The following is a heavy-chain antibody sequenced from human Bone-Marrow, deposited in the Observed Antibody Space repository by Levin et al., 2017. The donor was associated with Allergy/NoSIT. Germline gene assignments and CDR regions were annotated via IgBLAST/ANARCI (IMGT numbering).Heavy chain of an antibody. J-gene: IGHJ4*02. D-gene: IGHD3-22*01. CDR3: AKDGYDSSGNYFDL. V-gene: IGHV3-30*18. Sequence: GGSLRLSCAASGFSFSAFGMHWVRQAPGKGLEWVANIFYDGSKKFYADSVKGRFTISRDNSKKTLYLHMNSLTADDTAVYHCAKDGYDSSGNYFDLWGQGTLVTVSS. CDR1: GFSFSAFG. CDR2: IFYDGSKK.